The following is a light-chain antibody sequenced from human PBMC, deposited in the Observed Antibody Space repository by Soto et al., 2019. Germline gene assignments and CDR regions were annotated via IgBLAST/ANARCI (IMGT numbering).Light chain of an antibody. CDR1: QSVNSNY. V-gene: IGKV3-20*01. CDR2: GAS. CDR3: QQYCTSPHP. Sequence: EIVLTQSPGTLSLSPGERATLSCRASQSVNSNYLAWYQQKPGQVPRPLSYGASIRAAGVPDRVSGSGSGTDFTLTISRLEPEDYAVYYCQQYCTSPHPVGQGTKLEIK. J-gene: IGKJ2*01.